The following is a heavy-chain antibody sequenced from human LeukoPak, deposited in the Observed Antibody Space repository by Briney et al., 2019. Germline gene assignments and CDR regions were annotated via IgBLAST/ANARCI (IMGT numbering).Heavy chain of an antibody. V-gene: IGHV4-39*01. Sequence: SETLSHTCTVSGGSFSIHNYYWTWIRQPPGKGLEWIGSIYYDGSTYYYPSLKSRVTISADTSKMLFSLKLTSVTAADTAVYFCGRHHRDGSTDPWWEGIPVTVSS. CDR2: IYYDGST. CDR3: GRHHRDGSTDP. D-gene: IGHD3-10*01. CDR1: GGSFSIHNYY. J-gene: IGHJ5*02.